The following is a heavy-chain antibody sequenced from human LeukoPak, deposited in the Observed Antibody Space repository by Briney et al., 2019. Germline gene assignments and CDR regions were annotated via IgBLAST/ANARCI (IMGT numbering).Heavy chain of an antibody. CDR1: GFTFSSYS. D-gene: IGHD7-27*01. V-gene: IGHV3-7*01. CDR3: ARDLNWETY. J-gene: IGHJ4*02. CDR2: IKTDGSLT. Sequence: PGGSLRLSCAASGFTFSSYSMHWVRQAPGKGLEWVSDIKTDGSLTYYVDSVKGRCTISRDNAKNSLYLQMNSLRAEDTAVYNCARDLNWETYWGQGTLVSVSS.